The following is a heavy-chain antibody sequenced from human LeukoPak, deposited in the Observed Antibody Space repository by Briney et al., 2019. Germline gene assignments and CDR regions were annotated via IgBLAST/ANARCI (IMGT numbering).Heavy chain of an antibody. Sequence: PGGSLRLSCAASGFTFSSYAMSWVRQAPGKGLEWVSAISGSGDSTYCADSVKGRFTISRDNSKNTLYLQMNSLRAEDTAVYYCSTSPSFGSSWYQFNYWGQGALVIVSS. CDR3: STSPSFGSSWYQFNY. CDR2: ISGSGDST. J-gene: IGHJ4*02. D-gene: IGHD6-13*01. V-gene: IGHV3-23*01. CDR1: GFTFSSYA.